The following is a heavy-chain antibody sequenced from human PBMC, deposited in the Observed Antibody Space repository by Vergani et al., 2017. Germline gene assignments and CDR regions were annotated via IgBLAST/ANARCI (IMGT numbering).Heavy chain of an antibody. CDR1: GYTFTGYY. D-gene: IGHD1-20*01. Sequence: QVQLVQSGAEVKKPGASVKVSCKASGYTFTGYYMHWVRQAPGQGLEWRGWINPNSGGTNYAQKFQGWVTMTRETSISTAYMELSRLRSDDTAVYYCARGTNNWNPLFDYWGQGTLVTVSS. CDR2: INPNSGGT. CDR3: ARGTNNWNPLFDY. V-gene: IGHV1-2*04. J-gene: IGHJ4*02.